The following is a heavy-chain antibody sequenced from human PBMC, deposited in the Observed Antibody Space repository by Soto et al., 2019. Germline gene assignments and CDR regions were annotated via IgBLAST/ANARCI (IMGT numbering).Heavy chain of an antibody. J-gene: IGHJ6*03. Sequence: EVQLVESGGGLVQPGRSLRLSCAASGFTFDDYAMHWVRQAAGKGLEWVSGISWNSGSIGYADSVKGRFTISRDNAKNSLYLQMNSLSAEDTALYYCAKSLWSSTGGYYYYYYMDVWGNGTTVTVSS. D-gene: IGHD2-8*02. CDR2: ISWNSGSI. CDR1: GFTFDDYA. V-gene: IGHV3-9*01. CDR3: AKSLWSSTGGYYYYYYMDV.